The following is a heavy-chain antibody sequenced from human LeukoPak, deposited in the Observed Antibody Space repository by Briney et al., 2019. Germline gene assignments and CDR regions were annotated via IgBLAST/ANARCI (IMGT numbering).Heavy chain of an antibody. CDR3: ARLGGIVVVPAAIFDY. CDR2: ISSSSSYI. CDR1: GFTFSSYS. D-gene: IGHD2-2*01. V-gene: IGHV3-21*01. Sequence: GGALRLSCAASGFTFSSYSMNWVGQAPGKGVEGVASISSSSSYIYYADSVKGRFTISRDNAKNSLYLQMNSLRAEDTAVYYCARLGGIVVVPAAIFDYWGQGTLVTVSS. J-gene: IGHJ4*02.